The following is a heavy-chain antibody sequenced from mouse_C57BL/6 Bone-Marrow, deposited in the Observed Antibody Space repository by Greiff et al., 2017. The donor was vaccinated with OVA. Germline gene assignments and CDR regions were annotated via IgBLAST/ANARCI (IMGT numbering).Heavy chain of an antibody. D-gene: IGHD1-1*01. CDR2: INPNNGGT. Sequence: VQLQQSGPELVKPGASVKIPCKASGYTFTDYNMDWVKQSHGQSLEWIGDINPNNGGTIYNQKFKGKATLTVDKSSSTAYMELRSLTSEDTAVYYCARGALDYGSSYWYFDVWGTGTTVTVSS. V-gene: IGHV1-18*01. CDR3: ARGALDYGSSYWYFDV. J-gene: IGHJ1*03. CDR1: GYTFTDYN.